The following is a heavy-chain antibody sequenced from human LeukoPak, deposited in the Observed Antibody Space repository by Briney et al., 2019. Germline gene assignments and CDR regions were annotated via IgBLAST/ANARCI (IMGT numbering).Heavy chain of an antibody. D-gene: IGHD6-13*01. CDR2: MNPNSGNT. CDR3: ARAGIAAAGKNYYYYMDV. J-gene: IGHJ6*03. Sequence: ASVKVSCKASGCTFTSYDINWVRQATGQGLEWMGWMNPNSGNTGYAQKFQGRVTMSRNTSLSTAYMELSSLRSEDTAVYYCARAGIAAAGKNYYYYMDVWGKGTTVTVSS. V-gene: IGHV1-8*01. CDR1: GCTFTSYD.